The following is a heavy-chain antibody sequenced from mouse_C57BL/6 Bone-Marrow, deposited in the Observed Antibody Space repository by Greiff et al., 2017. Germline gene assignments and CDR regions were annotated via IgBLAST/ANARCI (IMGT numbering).Heavy chain of an antibody. J-gene: IGHJ4*01. V-gene: IGHV1-81*01. CDR3: ARSYYGYGYYAMDY. CDR1: GYTFTSYG. CDR2: IYPRSGNT. D-gene: IGHD2-2*01. Sequence: QVQLQQSGAELARPGASVKLSCKASGYTFTSYGISWVKQRTGQGLEWIGEIYPRSGNTYYNEKFKGKATLTADKSSSTAYMELRSLTSEDSAVYFCARSYYGYGYYAMDYWGQGTSVTVSS.